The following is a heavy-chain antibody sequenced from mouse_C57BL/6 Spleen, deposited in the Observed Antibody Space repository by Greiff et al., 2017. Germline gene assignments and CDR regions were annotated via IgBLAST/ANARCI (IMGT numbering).Heavy chain of an antibody. CDR3: AREDGNYDYAMDY. CDR1: GYTFTSYW. D-gene: IGHD2-1*01. J-gene: IGHJ4*01. Sequence: QVQLQQPGAELVRPGSSVKLSCKASGYTFTSYWMHWVQQRPIQGLEWIGNIDPSDSETHYNQQFKDKATLTVDKSSSTAYMQLSSLTSEDSAVYYCAREDGNYDYAMDYWGQGTSVTVSS. CDR2: IDPSDSET. V-gene: IGHV1-52*01.